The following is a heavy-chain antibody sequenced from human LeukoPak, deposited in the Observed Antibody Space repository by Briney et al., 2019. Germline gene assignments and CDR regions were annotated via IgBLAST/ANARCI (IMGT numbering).Heavy chain of an antibody. CDR3: ARLYGSGPRGAFDI. V-gene: IGHV4-59*08. D-gene: IGHD3-10*01. CDR1: GGSLGREF. CDR2: IYDIGTT. Sequence: KSSETLSLTCTVSGGSLGREFWTWIRQPPGKGLEWIGYIYDIGTTNYNPSLKSRVTIFVDTSRNQFSLNLTSVTAADTAVYYCARLYGSGPRGAFDIWGQGTLVTVSS. J-gene: IGHJ3*02.